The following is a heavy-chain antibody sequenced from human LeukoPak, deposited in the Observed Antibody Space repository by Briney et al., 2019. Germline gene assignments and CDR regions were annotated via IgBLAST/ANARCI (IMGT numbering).Heavy chain of an antibody. CDR1: GFTFSDHY. CDR2: TRNKANSYTT. V-gene: IGHV3-72*01. D-gene: IGHD1-26*01. CDR3: ASAVVGAIEPFDY. Sequence: GESLRLSCAASGFTFSDHYMDWVRQAPGKGLEWVGRTRNKANSYTTEYAASVKGRFTISRDDSKNSLYLQMNSLKTEDTAVYYCASAVVGAIEPFDYWGQGTLVTVSS. J-gene: IGHJ4*02.